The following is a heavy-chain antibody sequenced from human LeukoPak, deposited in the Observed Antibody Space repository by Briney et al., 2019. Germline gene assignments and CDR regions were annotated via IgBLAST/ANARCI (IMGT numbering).Heavy chain of an antibody. D-gene: IGHD6-13*01. Sequence: PGGSLRLSCAASGFTFSSYSMNWVRQTPGKGLEWVSSISSSSSYIYYADSVKGRSTISRDNAKNSVYLQMNSLRAEDTAVYYCAREYSSSWYPFDYWGQGTQVTVSS. CDR2: ISSSSSYI. V-gene: IGHV3-21*01. CDR3: AREYSSSWYPFDY. J-gene: IGHJ4*02. CDR1: GFTFSSYS.